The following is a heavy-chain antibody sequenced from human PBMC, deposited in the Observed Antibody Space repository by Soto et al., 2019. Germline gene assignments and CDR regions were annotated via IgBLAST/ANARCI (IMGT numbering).Heavy chain of an antibody. Sequence: QITLKESGPTLVKPTQTLTLTCTFSGFSLSTSGVGVGWIRQPPGKALEWLALIYCDDDKRYSPSLKSRLTIPKDTFNNQVVLTRTNMDPVDTATYYCAHSFPDAPFDIWGQGTMVTVSS. V-gene: IGHV2-5*02. CDR3: AHSFPDAPFDI. J-gene: IGHJ3*02. CDR2: IYCDDDK. CDR1: GFSLSTSGVG.